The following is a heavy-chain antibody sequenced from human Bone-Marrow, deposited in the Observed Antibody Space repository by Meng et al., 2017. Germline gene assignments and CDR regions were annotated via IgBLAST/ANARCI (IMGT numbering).Heavy chain of an antibody. Sequence: LSLTCAASGFTFSSYNMHWVRQAPGKGLEWVSVFHRDGSIYHADSVKGRFTMSRDNSKNTVSLQMNSLRPEDTAVYYCATATYLSGWTAERDYWGQGTQVTVSS. V-gene: IGHV3-53*05. J-gene: IGHJ4*02. CDR3: ATATYLSGWTAERDY. CDR1: GFTFSSYN. D-gene: IGHD6-19*01. CDR2: FHRDGSI.